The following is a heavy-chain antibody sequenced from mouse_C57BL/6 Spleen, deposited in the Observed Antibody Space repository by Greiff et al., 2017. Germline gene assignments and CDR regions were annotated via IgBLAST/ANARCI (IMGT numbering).Heavy chain of an antibody. CDR2: IRNKANGYTT. V-gene: IGHV7-3*01. D-gene: IGHD1-2*01. J-gene: IGHJ4*01. CDR1: GFTFTDYY. Sequence: EVKLMESGGGLVQPGGSLSLSCAASGFTFTDYYMSWVRQPPGKALEWLGFIRNKANGYTTEYSASVKGRFTISRDNSQSILYLQMNALRAEDSATDYCARYNGDAMDYWGQGTSVTVSS. CDR3: ARYNGDAMDY.